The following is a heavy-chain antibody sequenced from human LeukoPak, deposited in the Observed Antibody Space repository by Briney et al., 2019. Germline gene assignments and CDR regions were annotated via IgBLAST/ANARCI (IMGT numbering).Heavy chain of an antibody. CDR2: INPNSGGT. Sequence: RASVKVSCKASGYTFTGYYMHWVRQAPGQGLEWMGWINPNSGGTNYAQKFQGRVTMTRDTSISTAYMEPSRLRSDDTAVYYCARARGLLYYDTSDSFDIWGQGTMVTVSS. V-gene: IGHV1-2*02. CDR3: ARARGLLYYDTSDSFDI. CDR1: GYTFTGYY. D-gene: IGHD3-9*01. J-gene: IGHJ3*02.